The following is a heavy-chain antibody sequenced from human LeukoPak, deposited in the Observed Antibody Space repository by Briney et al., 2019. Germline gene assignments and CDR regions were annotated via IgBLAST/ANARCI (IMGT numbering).Heavy chain of an antibody. CDR2: IYYSGST. V-gene: IGHV4-59*01. J-gene: IGHJ4*02. D-gene: IGHD3-9*01. Sequence: SETLSLTCTVSGGSLSSSYWSWIRQPPGKGLEWIGYIYYSGSTNYNPSLKSRVTISVDTSKNQFSLKLSSVTAADTAVYYCARRRYFDWYVDYWGQGTLVTVSS. CDR3: ARRRYFDWYVDY. CDR1: GGSLSSSY.